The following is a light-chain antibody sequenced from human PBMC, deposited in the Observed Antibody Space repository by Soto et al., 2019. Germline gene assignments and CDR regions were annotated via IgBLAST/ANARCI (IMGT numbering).Light chain of an antibody. CDR3: QQYYSIPLT. J-gene: IGKJ3*01. CDR1: QSVLHSSNNKNY. Sequence: DIVMTQSPDSLAVSLGERATINCKSSQSVLHSSNNKNYLTWYQQKPGQPPKLLIYWASNRESGVPDRFSGSGSGTDFTLTISSLQAEDGAVYYCQQYYSIPLTFGPGTKVDIK. CDR2: WAS. V-gene: IGKV4-1*01.